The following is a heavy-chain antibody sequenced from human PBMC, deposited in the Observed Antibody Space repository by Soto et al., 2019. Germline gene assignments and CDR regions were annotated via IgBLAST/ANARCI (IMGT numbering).Heavy chain of an antibody. CDR3: AHSMKILEWLFSAPDHGAFDI. CDR2: IYWDDDK. D-gene: IGHD3-3*01. CDR1: GFSLSTSGVG. J-gene: IGHJ3*02. V-gene: IGHV2-5*02. Sequence: QITLKESGPTLVKPTQTLTLTCTFSGFSLSTSGVGVGWIRQPPGKALEWLALIYWDDDKRYSPSLKSRLTITKDTSKNQVVLTMTNMDPVDTATYYCAHSMKILEWLFSAPDHGAFDIWGQGTMVTVSS.